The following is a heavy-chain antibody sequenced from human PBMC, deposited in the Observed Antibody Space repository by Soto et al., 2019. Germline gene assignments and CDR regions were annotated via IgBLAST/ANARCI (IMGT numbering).Heavy chain of an antibody. Sequence: QVQLQQWGAGLLKPSETLSLTCAVYGGSFSGYYWNWIRQPPGKGLEWIGEINHSGSTNYNPSLKRRVTISVDPSTNQFSLKLSSVTAADTAVYYCARGWGRIFDYWGQGTLVTVSS. CDR1: GGSFSGYY. J-gene: IGHJ4*02. V-gene: IGHV4-34*01. CDR3: ARGWGRIFDY. D-gene: IGHD7-27*01. CDR2: INHSGST.